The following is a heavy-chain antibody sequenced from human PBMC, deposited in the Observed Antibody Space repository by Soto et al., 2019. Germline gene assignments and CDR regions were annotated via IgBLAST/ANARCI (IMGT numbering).Heavy chain of an antibody. V-gene: IGHV4-39*07. CDR3: AKELELNRFDP. J-gene: IGHJ5*02. Sequence: SEPMSLTCTVSGGTISSGSSYWGWIRQPPGKGLEWIGSIYYLGNTYYNPSLGGRVSISVDTSKNQFSLKLKSVTAEDTAVYYCAKELELNRFDPWGQGTLVTVSS. D-gene: IGHD1-7*01. CDR2: IYYLGNT. CDR1: GGTISSGSSY.